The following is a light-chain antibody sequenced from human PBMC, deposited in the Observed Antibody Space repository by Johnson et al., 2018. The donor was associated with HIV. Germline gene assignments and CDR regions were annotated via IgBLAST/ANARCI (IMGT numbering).Light chain of an antibody. J-gene: IGLJ1*01. CDR3: GTWDSSLSAEV. CDR1: SSNIGNNY. Sequence: QSVLTQPPSVSAAPGQKVTISCSGSSSNIGNNYVSWYQQLPGTAPKLLIYDNNKRPSGIPDRFSGSKSGTSAPLAILGLQPGDEADYYCGTWDSSLSAEVFGTGTKVTVL. V-gene: IGLV1-51*01. CDR2: DNN.